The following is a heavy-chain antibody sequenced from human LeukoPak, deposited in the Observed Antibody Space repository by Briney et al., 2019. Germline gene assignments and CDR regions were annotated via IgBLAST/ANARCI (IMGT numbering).Heavy chain of an antibody. Sequence: GGSLRLSCEASGFTFNIYWMNWVRLAPGKGLVSVSRIHSDGTTTSYADSVKGRFTISRDNAKNTVYLQMNNLRAEDTAVYFCARDVYYGLDPWGQGTQVTVSS. CDR3: ARDVYYGLDP. CDR2: IHSDGTTT. D-gene: IGHD3-22*01. CDR1: GFTFNIYW. J-gene: IGHJ5*02. V-gene: IGHV3-74*01.